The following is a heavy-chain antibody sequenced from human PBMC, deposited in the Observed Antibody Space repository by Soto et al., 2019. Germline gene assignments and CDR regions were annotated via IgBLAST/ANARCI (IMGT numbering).Heavy chain of an antibody. CDR1: GFTFSSYW. D-gene: IGHD6-19*01. Sequence: EVQLVESGGGVVQPGGSLRLSCAASGFTFSSYWMHWVRQAPGKGLVWVSRINSDGSSTSYADSVKGRFTISRDNAKNTLYLQMNSLRAEDTAVYYCASGGAIAVAGDFDYWGQGTLVTVSS. J-gene: IGHJ4*02. CDR2: INSDGSST. V-gene: IGHV3-74*01. CDR3: ASGGAIAVAGDFDY.